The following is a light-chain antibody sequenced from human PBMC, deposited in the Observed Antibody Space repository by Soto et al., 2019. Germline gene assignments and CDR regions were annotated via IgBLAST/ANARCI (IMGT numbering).Light chain of an antibody. V-gene: IGKV1-5*03. CDR3: QHYNSYPWT. J-gene: IGKJ1*01. Sequence: DIQMTQSPSILSASVGYRFTITCRASQSIGSWVAWYQQKPGRAPNLLIHKASHLESGVPSRFSGSGSGTEFTLTISSLQPGDFATYYCQHYNSYPWTFGQGTTGDIK. CDR1: QSIGSW. CDR2: KAS.